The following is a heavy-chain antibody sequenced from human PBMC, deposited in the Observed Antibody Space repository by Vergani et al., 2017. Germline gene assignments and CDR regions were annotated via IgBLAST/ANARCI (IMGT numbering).Heavy chain of an antibody. J-gene: IGHJ4*02. D-gene: IGHD3-22*01. Sequence: QVHLQESGPELVKSSQTLSLTCTVSGVSFRSADYYWSWIRQPPGKGLEWIGYIYHSGSTSYSPSLKSRVSMSVETSKNQFSLNLRSVTAADTAIYYCARIGPYFHDSRIDYWGQGKLVTVSS. CDR2: IYHSGST. V-gene: IGHV4-30-4*08. CDR1: GVSFRSADYY. CDR3: ARIGPYFHDSRIDY.